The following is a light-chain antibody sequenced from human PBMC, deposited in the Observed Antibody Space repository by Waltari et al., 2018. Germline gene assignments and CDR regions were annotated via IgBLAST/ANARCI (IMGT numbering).Light chain of an antibody. J-gene: IGKJ1*01. CDR2: HAS. V-gene: IGKV3-20*01. Sequence: EMVLTQAPGTASLSPGERVTLYCRASQSVGSRSLAWDQQKPCQAPRLVFYHASSRATGIPDRLSGSRSGTDFSLTSSRLEPEDFAVYYCQQHGTLPATFGQGTKVEIK. CDR1: QSVGSRS. CDR3: QQHGTLPAT.